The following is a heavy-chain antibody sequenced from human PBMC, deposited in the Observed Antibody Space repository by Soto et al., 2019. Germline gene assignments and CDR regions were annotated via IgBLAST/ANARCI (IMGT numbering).Heavy chain of an antibody. V-gene: IGHV4-30-4*01. Sequence: QVQLQESGPGLVKPSQTLSLTCTVSGGSISSGDYYWSWIRQPPGKGLEWIGYIYYSGSTYYNPSLKSRVAISVDTSKNPCSLKLSSVTAAATAVYYCARARGARYFDYWGQGTLVTVSS. CDR3: ARARGARYFDY. CDR2: IYYSGST. D-gene: IGHD2-15*01. J-gene: IGHJ4*02. CDR1: GGSISSGDYY.